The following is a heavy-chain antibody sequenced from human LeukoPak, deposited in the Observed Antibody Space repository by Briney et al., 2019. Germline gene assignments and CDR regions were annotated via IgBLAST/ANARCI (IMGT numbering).Heavy chain of an antibody. D-gene: IGHD4-17*01. J-gene: IGHJ3*02. Sequence: PGGSLRLSCAASGFTFSTYWMHWVRQAPGKWLVWVSRIDSDGINSYYADSVKGRFTISRDNAKNTLYLQMNSLRAEDTALYYCARKKTFSYGDPNDAFDIWGQGTMVTVSS. CDR2: IDSDGINS. CDR3: ARKKTFSYGDPNDAFDI. V-gene: IGHV3-74*01. CDR1: GFTFSTYW.